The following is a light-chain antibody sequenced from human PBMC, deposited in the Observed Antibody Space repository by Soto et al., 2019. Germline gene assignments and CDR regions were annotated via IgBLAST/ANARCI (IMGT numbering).Light chain of an antibody. V-gene: IGLV1-51*02. CDR2: ENN. Sequence: QSVLTRPPSVSAAPEQKVTISCSGGSSNLGINFVSWYQQFPGGVPKLLIYENNKRPSGIPDRFSGAKSGTSATLDITGLQAGDEADYYCETRDGRLSVGVFGGGTKVTVL. CDR3: ETRDGRLSVGV. CDR1: SSNLGINF. J-gene: IGLJ1*01.